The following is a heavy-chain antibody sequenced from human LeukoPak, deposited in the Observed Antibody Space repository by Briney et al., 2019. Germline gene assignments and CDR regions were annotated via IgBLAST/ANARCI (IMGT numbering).Heavy chain of an antibody. V-gene: IGHV4-34*01. J-gene: IGHJ4*02. D-gene: IGHD3-10*01. CDR3: AGAGEFGVIDY. CDR2: INHSGST. Sequence: SETLSLTCAVYGGSFSGYYWSWIRQPPGKGLEWIGEINHSGSTNYNPSLKSRVTISVDTSKNQFSLKLSSVTAADTAVYYCAGAGEFGVIDYWSQGTLVTVSS. CDR1: GGSFSGYY.